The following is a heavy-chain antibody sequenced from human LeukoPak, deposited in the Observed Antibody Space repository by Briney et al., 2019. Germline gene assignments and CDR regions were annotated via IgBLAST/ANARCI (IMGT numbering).Heavy chain of an antibody. CDR3: ARDPLAYCGGDCLWYFDY. CDR2: ISAYNGNT. CDR1: GYTFTSYG. V-gene: IGHV1-18*01. D-gene: IGHD2-21*02. J-gene: IGHJ4*02. Sequence: ASVKVSCKASGYTFTSYGISWVRQAPGQGLEWMGRISAYNGNTNYAQKLQGRVTMTTDTSTSTAYMELRSLRSDDTAVYYCARDPLAYCGGDCLWYFDYWGQGTLVTVSS.